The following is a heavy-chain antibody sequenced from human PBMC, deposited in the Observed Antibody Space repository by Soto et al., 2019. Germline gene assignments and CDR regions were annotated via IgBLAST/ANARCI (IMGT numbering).Heavy chain of an antibody. D-gene: IGHD2-15*01. V-gene: IGHV5-51*01. CDR3: ASGAYYCSGGSCYPGGSYGMDV. Sequence: ESLKISCKGSGYSFTSYWIGWVRQMPGKGLEWMGIIYPGDSDTRYSPSFQGQVTISADKSISTAYLQWSSLKASDTAMYYCASGAYYCSGGSCYPGGSYGMDVWGQGTTVTVSS. CDR2: IYPGDSDT. CDR1: GYSFTSYW. J-gene: IGHJ6*02.